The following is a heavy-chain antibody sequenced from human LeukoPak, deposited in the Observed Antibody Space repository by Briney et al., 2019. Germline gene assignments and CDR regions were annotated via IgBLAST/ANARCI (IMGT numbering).Heavy chain of an antibody. J-gene: IGHJ5*02. D-gene: IGHD3-10*01. V-gene: IGHV4-59*08. CDR3: ARLATPLLWFGEFRGFDP. CDR2: IYYSGST. Sequence: PSETLSLTCTVSGGSISSYYWSWIRQPPGKGLEWIGYIYYSGSTNYNPSLKSRVTISVDTSKNQFSLKLSSVTAADTAVYYCARLATPLLWFGEFRGFDPWGQGTLVTVSS. CDR1: GGSISSYY.